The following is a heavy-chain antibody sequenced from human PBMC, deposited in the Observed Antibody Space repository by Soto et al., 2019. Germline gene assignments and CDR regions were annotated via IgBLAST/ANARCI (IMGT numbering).Heavy chain of an antibody. CDR3: ARGGRRYFDWPLDY. CDR2: INSDGSST. CDR1: GFTFSSYW. D-gene: IGHD3-9*01. V-gene: IGHV3-74*01. Sequence: PGGSLRLSCAASGFTFSSYWMHWVRQAPGKGLVWVSRINSDGSSTSYADSVKGRFTISRDNAKNTLYLQMNSLRAEDTAVYYCARGGRRYFDWPLDYWGQGTLVTVSS. J-gene: IGHJ4*02.